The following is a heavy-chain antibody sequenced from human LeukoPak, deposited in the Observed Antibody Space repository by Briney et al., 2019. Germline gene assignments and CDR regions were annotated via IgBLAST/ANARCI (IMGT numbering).Heavy chain of an antibody. CDR1: GYSFTSYW. CDR2: IYPDDSDT. CDR3: ARSAARYFDWFGWFDP. J-gene: IGHJ5*02. Sequence: GESLQISCKGSGYSFTSYWIGWVRQMPGKGLEWMGVIYPDDSDTRYTPSFRGQVTISADKSISTAYLQWRSLKASDTAMYYCARSAARYFDWFGWFDPWGQGTLVTVSS. D-gene: IGHD3-9*01. V-gene: IGHV5-51*01.